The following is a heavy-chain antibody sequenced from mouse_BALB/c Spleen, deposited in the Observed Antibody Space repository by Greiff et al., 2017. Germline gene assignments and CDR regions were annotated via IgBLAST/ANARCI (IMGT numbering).Heavy chain of an antibody. Sequence: EVMLVESGGGLVQPGGSMKLSCVASGFTFSNYWMNWVRQSPEKGLEWVAEIRLKSNNYATHYAESVKGRFTISRDDSKSSVYLQMNNLRAEDTGIYYCTRGEVFDYDAAWFAYWGQGTLVTVSA. CDR2: IRLKSNNYAT. V-gene: IGHV6-6*02. CDR3: TRGEVFDYDAAWFAY. D-gene: IGHD2-4*01. CDR1: GFTFSNYW. J-gene: IGHJ3*01.